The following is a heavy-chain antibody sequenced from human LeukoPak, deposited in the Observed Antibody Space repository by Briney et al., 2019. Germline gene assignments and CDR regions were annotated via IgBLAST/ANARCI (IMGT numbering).Heavy chain of an antibody. CDR3: ARDYSRNPYYFDY. D-gene: IGHD4-11*01. CDR1: GGTFSSYA. J-gene: IGHJ4*02. V-gene: IGHV1-69*05. CDR2: IIPIFGTA. Sequence: GASVKVSCKASGGTFSSYAISWVRQAPRQGLEWMGRIIPIFGTANYAQKFQGRVTITTDESTSTAYMELSSLRSEDTAVYYCARDYSRNPYYFDYWGQGTLVTVSS.